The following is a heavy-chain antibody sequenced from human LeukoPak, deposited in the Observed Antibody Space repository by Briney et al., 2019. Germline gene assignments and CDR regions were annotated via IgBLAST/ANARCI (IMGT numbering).Heavy chain of an antibody. CDR3: ARDAGYSDSSGLGTFDI. Sequence: GASVKVSCKASRGTFSSYALSWVRQAHGQGLEWMGRIIPIFGIANYAQKFQGRVTITADKSTSTAYMELSSLRSEDTAVYYCARDAGYSDSSGLGTFDIWGQGTMATVSS. V-gene: IGHV1-69*04. J-gene: IGHJ3*02. D-gene: IGHD3-22*01. CDR1: RGTFSSYA. CDR2: IIPIFGIA.